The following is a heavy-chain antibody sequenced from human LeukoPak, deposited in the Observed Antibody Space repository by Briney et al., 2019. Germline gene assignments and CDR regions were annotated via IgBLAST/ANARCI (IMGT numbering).Heavy chain of an antibody. J-gene: IGHJ5*02. CDR2: IYSGGST. CDR3: AREREREIDP. CDR1: GFTVSSTY. Sequence: PGGSLRLSCAASGFTVSSTYMSWVRQAPGKGLEWVSVIYSGGSTYYADSVKGRFTISRDNSKNTLYLQMNSLRVEDTAVYYCAREREREIDPWGQGTLVNGSS. D-gene: IGHD1-1*01. V-gene: IGHV3-66*01.